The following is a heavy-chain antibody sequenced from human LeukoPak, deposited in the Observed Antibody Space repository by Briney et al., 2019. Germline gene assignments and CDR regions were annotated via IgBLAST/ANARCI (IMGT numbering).Heavy chain of an antibody. D-gene: IGHD3/OR15-3a*01. V-gene: IGHV3-23*01. J-gene: IGHJ6*02. Sequence: PGGSLRLSCAASGFSISHYAMNWVRQAPGKGLEWVSSINSGGGSTYYADSVKGRFTISRDNSKNTVYLQMNSLRAEDTAVYYCARDVVGPNRWVYGMDVWGQGTTVTVSS. CDR2: INSGGGST. CDR1: GFSISHYA. CDR3: ARDVVGPNRWVYGMDV.